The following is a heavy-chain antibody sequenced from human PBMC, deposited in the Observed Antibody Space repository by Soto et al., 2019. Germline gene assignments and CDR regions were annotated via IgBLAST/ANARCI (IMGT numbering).Heavy chain of an antibody. V-gene: IGHV1-3*01. CDR2: INAGNGNT. Sequence: ASVKVSCKASGYTFTSYAMHWVRQAPGQSLEWMGWINAGNGNTKYSQKFQGRVTITRDTSASTAYMELSSLRSEDTAVYYCARDRSPPVSNHRTAYDYWGQGTLVTVSS. J-gene: IGHJ4*01. CDR1: GYTFTSYA. D-gene: IGHD4-4*01. CDR3: ARDRSPPVSNHRTAYDY.